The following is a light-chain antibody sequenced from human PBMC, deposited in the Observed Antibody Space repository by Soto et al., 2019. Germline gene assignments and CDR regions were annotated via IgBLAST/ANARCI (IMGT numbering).Light chain of an antibody. CDR2: EVS. J-gene: IGLJ1*01. Sequence: QSVLTQPPSASGSPGQSVTIPCTGTSSDVGGYNYVSWYQQHPGKATKLMIYEVSKRPSGVPDRFSGSKSGNTASLTVSGLQAEDEADYYCSSYAGSNNNVFGTGTKVTVL. CDR1: SSDVGGYNY. CDR3: SSYAGSNNNV. V-gene: IGLV2-8*01.